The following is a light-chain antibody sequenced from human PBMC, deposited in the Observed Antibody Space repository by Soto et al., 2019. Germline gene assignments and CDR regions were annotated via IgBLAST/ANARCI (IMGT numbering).Light chain of an antibody. CDR2: LAS. CDR1: QSVPSNS. V-gene: IGKV3-20*01. J-gene: IGKJ1*01. CDR3: QQYGSAPWT. Sequence: EVVLTQSPGTLSLSPWERATLSCRASQSVPSNSLAWYQQKPGQTPRLLISLASSRATDIPERFIGSGSGTDFTLTINRLEPADFAVYDCQQYGSAPWTFGHGTRVEIK.